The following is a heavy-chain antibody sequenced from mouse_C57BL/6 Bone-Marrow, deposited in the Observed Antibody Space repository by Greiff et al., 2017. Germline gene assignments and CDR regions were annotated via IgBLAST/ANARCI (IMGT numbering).Heavy chain of an antibody. D-gene: IGHD1-1*01. J-gene: IGHJ3*01. V-gene: IGHV1-76*01. Sequence: VQLQQSGAELVWPGASVKLSCKASGYTFTDYYINWVKQRPGQGLEWIARIYPGSGNTYYNEKFKGKATLTAEKSSSTAYMQLSSLTSEDSAVYFCARAEEYYYGFAYWGQGTLVTVSA. CDR2: IYPGSGNT. CDR1: GYTFTDYY. CDR3: ARAEEYYYGFAY.